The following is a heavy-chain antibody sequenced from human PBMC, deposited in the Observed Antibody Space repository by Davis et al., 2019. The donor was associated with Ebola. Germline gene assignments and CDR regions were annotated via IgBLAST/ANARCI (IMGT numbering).Heavy chain of an antibody. V-gene: IGHV3-48*02. J-gene: IGHJ6*02. CDR1: GFTFGSYS. CDR3: ARALYGILTGYWYYGMDV. D-gene: IGHD3-9*01. CDR2: ISSISSTI. Sequence: GGSLRLSCAASGFTFGSYSMNWVRQAPGKGLEWVSYISSISSTIYYADSVKGRFTISRDNAKNSLYLQMNSLRDEDTAVYYCARALYGILTGYWYYGMDVWGQGTTVTVSS.